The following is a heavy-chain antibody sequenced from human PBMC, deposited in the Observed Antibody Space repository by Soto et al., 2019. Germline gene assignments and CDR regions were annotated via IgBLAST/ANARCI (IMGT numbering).Heavy chain of an antibody. Sequence: EVQLVESGVGLVQPGGSLRLSCAESGFSFSSYWIHWVRQAPGKGLVWVSRIKTDGSSTDYADSVKGRFTISRDNAKNTLYLQMNSLSAEDTAVYYCAKREGNTYGLFHWGQGTLVTVSS. V-gene: IGHV3-74*01. CDR1: GFSFSSYW. J-gene: IGHJ4*02. D-gene: IGHD5-18*01. CDR2: IKTDGSST. CDR3: AKREGNTYGLFH.